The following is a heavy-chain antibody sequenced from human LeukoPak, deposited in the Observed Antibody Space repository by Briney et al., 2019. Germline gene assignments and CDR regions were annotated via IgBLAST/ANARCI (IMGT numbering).Heavy chain of an antibody. CDR1: GYTFTGYY. D-gene: IGHD5-12*01. J-gene: IGHJ4*02. Sequence: ASVKVSCKTSGYTFTGYYMLWVRQAPGQGLEWMGWINPNSGGTNYAQKFQGRVTMTRDTSISTAYMELSRLRSDDTAVYYCARDLRYSGYEFDYWGQGTLVTVSS. V-gene: IGHV1-2*02. CDR2: INPNSGGT. CDR3: ARDLRYSGYEFDY.